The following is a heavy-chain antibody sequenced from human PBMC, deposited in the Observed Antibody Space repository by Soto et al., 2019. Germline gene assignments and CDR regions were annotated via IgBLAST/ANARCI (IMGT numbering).Heavy chain of an antibody. CDR1: GFTFSSYG. V-gene: IGHV3-33*01. CDR2: IWYDGSNK. J-gene: IGHJ4*02. D-gene: IGHD5-18*01. CDR3: ARDRVRDTAMVTIDY. Sequence: PGGSLRLSCAASGFTFSSYGMHWIRQAPGKGLEWVAVIWYDGSNKYYADSVKGRSTISRDNSKNTLYLQMNSLRAEDTAVYYCARDRVRDTAMVTIDYWGQGTLVTVSS.